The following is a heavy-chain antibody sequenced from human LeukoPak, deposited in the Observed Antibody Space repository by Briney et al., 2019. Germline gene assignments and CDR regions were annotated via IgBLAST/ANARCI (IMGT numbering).Heavy chain of an antibody. Sequence: PSETLSLTCTVSGGSISSYYWSWIRQPPGKGLEWIGYIYYSGSTNYNPSLKSRVTISVDTSKNQFSLKLSSVTAADTAVYYCARGGSIAVVHYWGQGTLVTVSS. CDR1: GGSISSYY. CDR3: ARGGSIAVVHY. V-gene: IGHV4-59*01. CDR2: IYYSGST. D-gene: IGHD6-19*01. J-gene: IGHJ4*02.